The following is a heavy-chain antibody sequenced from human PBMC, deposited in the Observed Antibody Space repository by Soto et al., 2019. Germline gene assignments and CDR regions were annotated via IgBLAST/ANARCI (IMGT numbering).Heavy chain of an antibody. Sequence: SETLSLTCTVSGGSISNYYWSWIRQPPGKGLEWIGYIYYSGSTNYNPSLKSRVTISVDTSKNQFSLKLSSVTAADTAVYYCAKQDYSNYEFDYWGQGALVTVSS. CDR2: IYYSGST. D-gene: IGHD4-4*01. V-gene: IGHV4-59*08. CDR3: AKQDYSNYEFDY. CDR1: GGSISNYY. J-gene: IGHJ4*02.